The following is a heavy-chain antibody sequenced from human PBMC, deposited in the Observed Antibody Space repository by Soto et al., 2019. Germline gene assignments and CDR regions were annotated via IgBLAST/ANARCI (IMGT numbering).Heavy chain of an antibody. CDR2: IDPSDSYT. D-gene: IGHD2-15*01. Sequence: GESLKISCKGSGYSFTSYWISWVRQMPGKGLEWMGRIDPSDSYTNYSPSFQGHVTISADKSISTAYLQWSSLKASDTAMYYCARRAIYCSGGSCHNYYYYGMDVWGQGTTVTVSS. V-gene: IGHV5-10-1*01. CDR3: ARRAIYCSGGSCHNYYYYGMDV. J-gene: IGHJ6*02. CDR1: GYSFTSYW.